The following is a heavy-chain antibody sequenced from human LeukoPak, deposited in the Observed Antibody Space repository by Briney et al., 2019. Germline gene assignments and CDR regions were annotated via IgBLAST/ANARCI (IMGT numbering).Heavy chain of an antibody. CDR1: GDSISTGSYY. D-gene: IGHD1-26*01. CDR2: INHSGST. J-gene: IGHJ4*02. Sequence: PSETLSLTCTVSGDSISTGSYYWGWIRQPPGKGLEWIGEINHSGSTNYNPSLKSRVTISVDTSKNQFSLKLSSVTAADTAVYYCARGFRTSYKFSGSYYGYWGQGTLVAVSS. CDR3: ARGFRTSYKFSGSYYGY. V-gene: IGHV4-39*07.